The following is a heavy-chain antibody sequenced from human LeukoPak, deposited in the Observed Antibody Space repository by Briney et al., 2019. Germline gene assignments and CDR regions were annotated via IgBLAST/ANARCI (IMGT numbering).Heavy chain of an antibody. CDR1: GGSISGGGYS. Sequence: SETLSLTCAVSGGSISGGGYSWSWIRQPPGKGLEWIGYIYHSGSTYYNSSLKSRVTISVDRSKNQFSLKLSSVTAADTAVYYCARAVGSSGPYNWFDPWGQGTLVTVSS. V-gene: IGHV4-30-2*01. CDR3: ARAVGSSGPYNWFDP. CDR2: IYHSGST. D-gene: IGHD3-22*01. J-gene: IGHJ5*02.